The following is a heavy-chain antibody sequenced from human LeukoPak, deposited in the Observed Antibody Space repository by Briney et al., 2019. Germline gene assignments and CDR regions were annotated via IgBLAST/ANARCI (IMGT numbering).Heavy chain of an antibody. CDR3: AKSHYYDSSGYYGDVGIDY. V-gene: IGHV3-23*01. CDR1: GFTFSSYA. Sequence: GGSLRLSCAASGFTFSSYAMSWVRQAPGKGLEWVSAISGSGGSTYYADSVKGRFTISRDNSKSTLYLQMNSLRAEDTAVYYCAKSHYYDSSGYYGDVGIDYWGQGTLVTVSS. CDR2: ISGSGGST. J-gene: IGHJ4*02. D-gene: IGHD3-22*01.